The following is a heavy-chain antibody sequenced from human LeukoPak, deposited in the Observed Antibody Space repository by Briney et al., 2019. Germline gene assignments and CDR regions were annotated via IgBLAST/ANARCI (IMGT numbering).Heavy chain of an antibody. CDR2: TYYRSKWYN. CDR1: GDSVSSNSAA. V-gene: IGHV6-1*01. CDR3: AKGRWALFDC. D-gene: IGHD3-10*01. J-gene: IGHJ4*02. Sequence: SQTVSLTCDISGDSVSSNSAAWNWIRQSPSRGLEWLGRTYYRSKWYNDYAISVKSRMTINADTSKNQFSLQLNSVTPEDTAVYYCAKGRWALFDCWGQGTLVIVSS.